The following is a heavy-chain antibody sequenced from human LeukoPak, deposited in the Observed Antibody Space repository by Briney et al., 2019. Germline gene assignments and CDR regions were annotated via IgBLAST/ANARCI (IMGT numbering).Heavy chain of an antibody. CDR1: GFTFSSDA. D-gene: IGHD3-16*02. CDR3: AKDNRDYFDY. V-gene: IGHV3-23*01. CDR2: ISGGGSSI. Sequence: GGSLRLSCAASGFTFSSDAMSCVRESPGKGLEWVSAISGGGSSIYYADSVKGRFTASRDNSKNTLYLQMSSLRAEDTAVYYCAKDNRDYFDYWGQGTLVTVSS. J-gene: IGHJ4*02.